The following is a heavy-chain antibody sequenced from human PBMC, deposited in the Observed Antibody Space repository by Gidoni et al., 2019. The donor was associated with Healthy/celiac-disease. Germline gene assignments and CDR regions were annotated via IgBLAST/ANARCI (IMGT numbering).Heavy chain of an antibody. D-gene: IGHD3-3*01. V-gene: IGHV1-2*02. CDR1: GYPFTGYY. Sequence: QVQLVQSGAEVTKPGASVKVSCKASGYPFTGYYLHWVRQAPGQGLEWMGWINPNSGGTNYAQKFQGRVTMTRDTSISTAYMELSRLRSDDTAVYYGARGADFWSGNQLINWFDPWGQGTLVTVSS. CDR2: INPNSGGT. CDR3: ARGADFWSGNQLINWFDP. J-gene: IGHJ5*02.